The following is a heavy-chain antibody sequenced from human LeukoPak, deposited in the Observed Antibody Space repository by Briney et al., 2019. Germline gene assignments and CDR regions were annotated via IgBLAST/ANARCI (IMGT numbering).Heavy chain of an antibody. Sequence: GGSLRLSCAASGFTFSSYSMNWVRQAPGKGLEWVSAISGSSDSTYYADSVKGRFTISRDNSKNTLYLQMNSLRVEDTAVYYCAKHEYDSFDYWGQGTLVTVSS. CDR2: ISGSSDST. V-gene: IGHV3-23*01. CDR1: GFTFSSYS. D-gene: IGHD3-16*01. CDR3: AKHEYDSFDY. J-gene: IGHJ4*02.